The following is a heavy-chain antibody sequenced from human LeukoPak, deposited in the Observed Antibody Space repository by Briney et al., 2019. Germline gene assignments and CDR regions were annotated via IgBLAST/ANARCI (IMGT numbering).Heavy chain of an antibody. V-gene: IGHV4-59*08. J-gene: IGHJ4*02. D-gene: IGHD2-8*02. Sequence: KSSETLSLTCTVSGGSISSHYWSWIRQPPGKGLEWIGYIYYSGSTNYNPSLKSRVTISVDTSKNQFSLKLSSVTAADTAVYYCARRSSYCTIDYWGQGTLVTVSS. CDR3: ARRSSYCTIDY. CDR2: IYYSGST. CDR1: GGSISSHY.